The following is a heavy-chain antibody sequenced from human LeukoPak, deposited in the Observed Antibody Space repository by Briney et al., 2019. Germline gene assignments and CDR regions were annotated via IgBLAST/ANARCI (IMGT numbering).Heavy chain of an antibody. Sequence: PSETLSLTCSVSGGSISTYYWTWIRQPPGKGLEWIGYIYYSGSTQYNPSLKSRVTISVDTSKNQFSLKLSSVTAADTAVYYCARDLGIAVAASYYYYGMDVWGQGTTVTVSS. CDR2: IYYSGST. V-gene: IGHV4-59*01. CDR1: GGSISTYY. D-gene: IGHD6-19*01. CDR3: ARDLGIAVAASYYYYGMDV. J-gene: IGHJ6*02.